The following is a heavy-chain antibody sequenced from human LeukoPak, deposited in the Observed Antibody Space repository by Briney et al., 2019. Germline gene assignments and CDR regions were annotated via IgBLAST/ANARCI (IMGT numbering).Heavy chain of an antibody. CDR1: GFTFSSYE. D-gene: IGHD2-21*01. J-gene: IGHJ3*02. V-gene: IGHV3-48*03. Sequence: GGSLRLSCAASGFTFSSYEMNWVRQAPGKGLEWVSYISSSGSTIYYADSVKGRFTISRDNSKNTLYLQMNGLRAEDTAVYYCARDRMVVKAFDIWGQGTMVTVSS. CDR3: ARDRMVVKAFDI. CDR2: ISSSGSTI.